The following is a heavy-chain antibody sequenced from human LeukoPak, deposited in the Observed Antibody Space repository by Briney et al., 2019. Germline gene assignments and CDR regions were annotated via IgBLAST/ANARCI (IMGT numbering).Heavy chain of an antibody. J-gene: IGHJ5*02. CDR1: GGSISSGGYY. CDR2: IYYSGST. Sequence: SESLSLTCTVSGGSISSGGYYWSWIRQHPGKGLEWIGYIYYSGSTYYNPYLKSRVTISVDTSKNQFSLKLSSVTAADTAVYYCARGHPNGAAARDLLDPWGQGTLVTVSS. V-gene: IGHV4-31*03. D-gene: IGHD6-13*01. CDR3: ARGHPNGAAARDLLDP.